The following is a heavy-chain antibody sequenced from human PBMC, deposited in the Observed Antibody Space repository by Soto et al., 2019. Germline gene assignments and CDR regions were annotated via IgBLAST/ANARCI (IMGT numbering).Heavy chain of an antibody. V-gene: IGHV4-39*01. Sequence: PSETLARTWTLSGASITSTTYFWAWIRQPPGKGLEWVGSIYYSGRTYYNPSLRSRVTISVDRSKNQFSLTMSSVTAADTAVYYCAKNLPRTGRFDYWGQGTSVTVSS. CDR2: IYYSGRT. CDR1: GASITSTTYF. J-gene: IGHJ4*02. CDR3: AKNLPRTGRFDY.